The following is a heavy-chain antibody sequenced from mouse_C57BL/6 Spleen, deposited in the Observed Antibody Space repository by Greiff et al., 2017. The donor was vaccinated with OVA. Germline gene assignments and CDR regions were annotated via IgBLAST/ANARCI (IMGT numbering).Heavy chain of an antibody. Sequence: EVKLVESGPGLVKPSQSLSLTCSVTGYSITSGYYWNWIRQFPGNKLEWMGYISYDGSHNYNPSLKNRISITRDTSKNQFFLKLNSVTTEDTATYYCARRDGYYLYAMDYWGQGTSVTVSS. CDR2: ISYDGSH. CDR3: ARRDGYYLYAMDY. CDR1: GYSITSGYY. J-gene: IGHJ4*01. D-gene: IGHD2-3*01. V-gene: IGHV3-6*01.